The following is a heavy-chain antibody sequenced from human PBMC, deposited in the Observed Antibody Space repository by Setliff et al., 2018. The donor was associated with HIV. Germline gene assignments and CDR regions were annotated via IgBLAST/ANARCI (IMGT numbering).Heavy chain of an antibody. J-gene: IGHJ3*02. V-gene: IGHV1-69*05. D-gene: IGHD6-19*01. CDR3: ARVPFRSAWFSGGHDAFDI. Sequence: ASVKVSCKTSGGTFSSYAVSWVRQAPGQGLEWMGGIIPAFGTANYAQKFQGRVTITTGESTSTAYMELSGLRSEDTAVYFCARVPFRSAWFSGGHDAFDIWGQGTMVTGSS. CDR2: IIPAFGTA. CDR1: GGTFSSYA.